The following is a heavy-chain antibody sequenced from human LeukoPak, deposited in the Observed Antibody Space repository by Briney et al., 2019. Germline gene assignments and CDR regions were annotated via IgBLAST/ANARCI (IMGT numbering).Heavy chain of an antibody. CDR1: GGSISSGTYY. J-gene: IGHJ3*01. CDR2: IYTSGST. V-gene: IGHV4-61*02. D-gene: IGHD3-22*01. Sequence: PSQTLSLTCTVSGGSISSGTYYWSWIRQPAGKGLEWIGRIYTSGSTNCNLSLKSRVTISVDTSKNQFSLKLSSVTAADTAVYYCARDPYDTSANDAFDVWGQGTMVSVSS. CDR3: ARDPYDTSANDAFDV.